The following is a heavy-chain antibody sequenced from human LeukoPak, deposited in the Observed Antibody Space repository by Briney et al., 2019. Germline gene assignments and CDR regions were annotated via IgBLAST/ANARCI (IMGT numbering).Heavy chain of an antibody. V-gene: IGHV3-74*01. CDR3: AREGYSYGYEDY. D-gene: IGHD5-18*01. CDR2: INSDGSST. J-gene: IGHJ4*02. Sequence: GGPLRLSCAASGFTFSSYWMHWVRQAPGKGLVWVSRINSDGSSTSYADSVKGRFTISRDNAKNTLYLQMNSLRAEDTAVYYCAREGYSYGYEDYWGQGTLVTVSS. CDR1: GFTFSSYW.